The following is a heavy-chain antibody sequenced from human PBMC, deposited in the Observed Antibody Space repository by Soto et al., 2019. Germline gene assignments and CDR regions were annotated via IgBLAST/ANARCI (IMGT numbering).Heavy chain of an antibody. V-gene: IGHV1-24*01. D-gene: IGHD2-15*01. Sequence: ASVKVSCKVSGYTLTELSMHWVRQAPGKGLEWMGGFDPEDGETIYAQKFQGRVTMTEDTSTDTAYMELSSLRSEDTAVYYCATYLSGXYCSGGSCYHYFDYWGQGTLVTVSS. CDR2: FDPEDGET. CDR1: GYTLTELS. J-gene: IGHJ4*02. CDR3: ATYLSGXYCSGGSCYHYFDY.